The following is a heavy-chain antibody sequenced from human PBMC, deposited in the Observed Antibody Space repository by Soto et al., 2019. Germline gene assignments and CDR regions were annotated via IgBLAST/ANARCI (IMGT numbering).Heavy chain of an antibody. V-gene: IGHV5-10-1*01. Sequence: PGESLKISCKGSGYSFTSYWISWVRQMPGKGLEWMGRIDPSDSYTNYSPSFQGHVTISADKSISTAYLQWSSLKASDTAMYYCAVFDVDVDCYGMEVSGQGTTVTVS. CDR3: AVFDVDVDCYGMEV. D-gene: IGHD3-16*01. CDR1: GYSFTSYW. CDR2: IDPSDSYT. J-gene: IGHJ6*02.